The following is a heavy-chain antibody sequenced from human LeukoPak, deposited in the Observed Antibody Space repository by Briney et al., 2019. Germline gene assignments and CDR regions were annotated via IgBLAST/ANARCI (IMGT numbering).Heavy chain of an antibody. V-gene: IGHV4-39*01. Sequence: SETLSLTCTVSGGSISSSSYYWGWIRQPPGKGLEWIGSIYYSGNTYYNPSLKSRVTISVDTSKNQVSLKVTSVTAADTALYYCARRRTYDILTGYPQYYFDYWGQGALVTVSS. D-gene: IGHD3-9*01. CDR1: GGSISSSSYY. CDR3: ARRRTYDILTGYPQYYFDY. J-gene: IGHJ4*02. CDR2: IYYSGNT.